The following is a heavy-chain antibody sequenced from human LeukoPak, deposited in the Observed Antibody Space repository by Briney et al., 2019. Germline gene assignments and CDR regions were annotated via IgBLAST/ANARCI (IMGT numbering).Heavy chain of an antibody. V-gene: IGHV4-4*07. CDR2: IYTSGST. J-gene: IGHJ5*02. D-gene: IGHD3-16*01. Sequence: SETLSLTCTVSGGSISSYYWSWIRQPAGKGLEWIGRIYTSGSTYYNPSLKSRLTISLDTSKNQFSLKLTSLTAADTAIYYCAKPYQQLLWDYFDPWGQGKLVTVSS. CDR1: GGSISSYY. CDR3: AKPYQQLLWDYFDP.